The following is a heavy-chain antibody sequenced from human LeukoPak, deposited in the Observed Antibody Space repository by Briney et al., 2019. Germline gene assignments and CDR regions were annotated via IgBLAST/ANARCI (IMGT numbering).Heavy chain of an antibody. J-gene: IGHJ3*02. D-gene: IGHD4-17*01. CDR1: GGSVSSGSYY. CDR2: IYYSGST. Sequence: SETLSLTCTVSGGSVSSGSYYWSWIRQPPGKGLEWIGYIYYSGSTNYNPSLKSRVTISVDTSKNQFSLKLGSVTAADTAAFYCARDYGDYVGAFDIWGQGTMVTVSS. V-gene: IGHV4-61*01. CDR3: ARDYGDYVGAFDI.